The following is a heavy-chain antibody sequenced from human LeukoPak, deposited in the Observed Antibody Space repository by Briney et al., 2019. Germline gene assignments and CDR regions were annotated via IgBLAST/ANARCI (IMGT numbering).Heavy chain of an antibody. CDR2: ISSSSSYT. D-gene: IGHD6-13*01. V-gene: IGHV3-11*03. J-gene: IGHJ4*02. Sequence: GGSLRLSCVVSGIPFSDYYMNWIRQAPGKGLEWISYISSSSSYTDYADSVKGRFTITRDNTKSALYLQLNSLRIDDTAVYYCAAGTAADFWGQGTLVTVSS. CDR1: GIPFSDYY. CDR3: AAGTAADF.